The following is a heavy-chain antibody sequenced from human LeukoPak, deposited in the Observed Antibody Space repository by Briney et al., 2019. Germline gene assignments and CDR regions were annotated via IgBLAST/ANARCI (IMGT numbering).Heavy chain of an antibody. CDR1: GGSISSYY. CDR2: IYYSGST. J-gene: IGHJ5*02. D-gene: IGHD3-10*01. CDR3: ARGPILLWFGEPTGNWFDP. Sequence: SETLSLTCTVSGGSISSYYWSWIRQPPGKGLEWIGYIYYSGSTNYNPSLKSRVTISVDTSKNQFSLKLSSVTAADTAVYYCARGPILLWFGEPTGNWFDPWGQGTLVTVSS. V-gene: IGHV4-59*01.